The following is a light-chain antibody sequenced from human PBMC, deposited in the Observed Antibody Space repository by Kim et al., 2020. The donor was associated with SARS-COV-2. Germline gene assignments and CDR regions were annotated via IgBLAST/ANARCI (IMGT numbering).Light chain of an antibody. CDR2: DVS. CDR1: SSDVGGYNY. CDR3: SSYTSSSTLVV. Sequence: QSITISCTGTSSDVGGYNYGSWYQQHPGKAPKLMIYDVSNRPSGVSNRFSGSKSGNTASLTISGLQAEDEADYYCSSYTSSSTLVVFGGGTKLTVL. J-gene: IGLJ2*01. V-gene: IGLV2-14*03.